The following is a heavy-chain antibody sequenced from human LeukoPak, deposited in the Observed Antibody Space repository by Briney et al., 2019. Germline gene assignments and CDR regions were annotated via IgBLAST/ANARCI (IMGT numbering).Heavy chain of an antibody. CDR1: GFTFDDYG. Sequence: PGGSLRLSCAASGFTFDDYGMSWVRQAPGKGLEWVSGFNWNGGNTGYADSVKGRFTISRDNAKDSLYLQMNSLRAEDTALYYCARAYSDYENYYYYYYMDVWGKGTTVTVSS. CDR3: ARAYSDYENYYYYYYMDV. J-gene: IGHJ6*03. CDR2: FNWNGGNT. D-gene: IGHD5-12*01. V-gene: IGHV3-20*04.